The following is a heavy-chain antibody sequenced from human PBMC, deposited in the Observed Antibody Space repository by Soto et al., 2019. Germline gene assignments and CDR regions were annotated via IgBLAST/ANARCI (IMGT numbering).Heavy chain of an antibody. D-gene: IGHD6-13*01. CDR2: INPNSGGT. CDR1: GYTFTGYY. CDR3: ARGGAAAGSWRGVYGMDV. J-gene: IGHJ6*02. V-gene: IGHV1-2*04. Sequence: ASVKVSCKASGYTFTGYYMHWVRQAPGQGLEWMGWINPNSGGTNYAQKFQGWVTMTRDTSISTAYMELSRLRSDDTAVYYCARGGAAAGSWRGVYGMDVWGQGTTVTVSS.